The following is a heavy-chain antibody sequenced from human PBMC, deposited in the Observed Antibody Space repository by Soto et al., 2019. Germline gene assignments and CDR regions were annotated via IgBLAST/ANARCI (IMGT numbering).Heavy chain of an antibody. J-gene: IGHJ6*02. CDR2: IYYSGST. CDR3: ARGGRRSPGMDV. Sequence: SETLSLTCTVSCGSISSGGYYWSWIPQHPGKGLEWIGYIYYSGSTYYNPSLKSRVTISVDTSKNQFSLKLSSVTAADTAVYYCARGGRRSPGMDVWGQGTTVTVSS. V-gene: IGHV4-31*03. CDR1: CGSISSGGYY.